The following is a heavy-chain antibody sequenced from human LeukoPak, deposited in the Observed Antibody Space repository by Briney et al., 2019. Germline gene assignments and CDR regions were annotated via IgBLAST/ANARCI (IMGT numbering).Heavy chain of an antibody. CDR2: IKQDGSEK. V-gene: IGHV3-7*04. J-gene: IGHJ4*02. CDR3: AREGLPYYYDSSGSSTYFDY. Sequence: QPGGSLRLSCAASGFTFSSYWMSWVRQAPGKGLEWVANIKQDGSEKYYVDSVKGRFTISRDNAKNSLYLQMNSLRAEDTAVYYCAREGLPYYYDSSGSSTYFDYWGQGILVTVSS. D-gene: IGHD3-22*01. CDR1: GFTFSSYW.